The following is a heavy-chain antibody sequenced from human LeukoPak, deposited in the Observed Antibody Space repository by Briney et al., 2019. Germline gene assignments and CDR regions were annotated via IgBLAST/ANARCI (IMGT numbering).Heavy chain of an antibody. CDR3: AKGSTNWGYYFDY. Sequence: GGSLRLSCAASGFTFDDYGMSWVRQAPGKGLEWVSSFTGRDAITYYADSVKGRFIISRDDSQNTVFLQMNSLRPDDTGVYYCAKGSTNWGYYFDYWGQGALVTVSS. J-gene: IGHJ4*02. V-gene: IGHV3-23*01. CDR2: FTGRDAIT. D-gene: IGHD7-27*01. CDR1: GFTFDDYG.